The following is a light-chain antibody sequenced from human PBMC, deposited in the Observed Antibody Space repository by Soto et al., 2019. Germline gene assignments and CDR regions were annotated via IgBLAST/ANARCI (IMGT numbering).Light chain of an antibody. V-gene: IGKV3-15*01. CDR3: QQYVNWPKT. Sequence: EVVMTQSPATLSVSPGERATLSCRANQTISSNLAWYQQKPGQAPRLLIYGASTRATGIPARFSGSGSGTEFTLTISSLQSEDYGVYFCQQYVNWPKTFGHGTKV. CDR2: GAS. J-gene: IGKJ1*01. CDR1: QTISSN.